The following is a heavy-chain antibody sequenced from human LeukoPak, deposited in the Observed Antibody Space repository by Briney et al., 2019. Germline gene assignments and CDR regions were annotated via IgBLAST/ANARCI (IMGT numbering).Heavy chain of an antibody. CDR3: ARRYDILTGHKGYFDY. J-gene: IGHJ4*02. CDR2: FYYSGST. Sequence: SETLSLTCTVSGGSISSSSYYWGWIRQPPGRGLEWIGSFYYSGSTNYNPSLKSRVTVSVGTSKNQFSLGLSSVTAADTAVYYCARRYDILTGHKGYFDYWGQGALVTVSS. V-gene: IGHV4-39*01. CDR1: GGSISSSSYY. D-gene: IGHD3-9*01.